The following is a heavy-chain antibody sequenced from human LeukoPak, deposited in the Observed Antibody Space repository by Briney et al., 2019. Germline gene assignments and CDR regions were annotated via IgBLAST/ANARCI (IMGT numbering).Heavy chain of an antibody. Sequence: SETLSLTCTVSGASTSSYYWTWIRQPPGKGLEWIGYIFHSGTTNYNPSLKSRLTMSVDTSKNQFSLHLTSVTAADTAVYYCARFSDYSGDWYFDLWGRGTLVTVSS. D-gene: IGHD4-23*01. J-gene: IGHJ2*01. CDR3: ARFSDYSGDWYFDL. CDR2: IFHSGTT. CDR1: GASTSSYY. V-gene: IGHV4-59*13.